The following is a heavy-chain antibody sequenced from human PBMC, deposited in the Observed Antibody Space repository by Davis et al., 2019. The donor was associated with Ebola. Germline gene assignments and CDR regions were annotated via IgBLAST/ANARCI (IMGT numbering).Heavy chain of an antibody. J-gene: IGHJ4*02. D-gene: IGHD3-16*01. Sequence: GESLKISCAASGFTFSDYYMSWIRQAPGKGLEWVSYISSSSSYTNYADSVKGRFTISRDNAKNSLYLQMNSLRPEDTALYYCAKPYLYGVDYWGQGTLVTVSS. CDR3: AKPYLYGVDY. CDR1: GFTFSDYY. V-gene: IGHV3-11*06. CDR2: ISSSSSYT.